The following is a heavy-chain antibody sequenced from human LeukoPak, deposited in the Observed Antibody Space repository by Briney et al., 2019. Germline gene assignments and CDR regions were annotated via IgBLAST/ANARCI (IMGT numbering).Heavy chain of an antibody. D-gene: IGHD3-3*01. V-gene: IGHV3-74*01. CDR3: EGSGRYDDY. CDR2: INTDGSST. Sequence: PGGSLRLSCAASGNYWMHWVRQAPGKGLVWVSRINTDGSSTSYADSVKGRFTISRDNAKNTLYLQMNSLRAEDTAVYYCEGSGRYDDYWGQGTLVTVSS. CDR1: GNYW. J-gene: IGHJ4*02.